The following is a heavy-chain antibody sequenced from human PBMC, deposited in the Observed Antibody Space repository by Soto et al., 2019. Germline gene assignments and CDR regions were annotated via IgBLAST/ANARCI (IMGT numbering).Heavy chain of an antibody. CDR2: ISYDGSNK. CDR3: AKVPPGHHYDSSGYYDY. J-gene: IGHJ4*02. Sequence: QVQLVESGGGVVQPGRSLRLSCAASGFTFSSYGMHWVRQAPGKGLEWVAVISYDGSNKYYADSVKGRFTISRDNSKNTLYLQMNSLRAEDTAVYYCAKVPPGHHYDSSGYYDYWGQGTLVTVSS. D-gene: IGHD3-22*01. CDR1: GFTFSSYG. V-gene: IGHV3-30*18.